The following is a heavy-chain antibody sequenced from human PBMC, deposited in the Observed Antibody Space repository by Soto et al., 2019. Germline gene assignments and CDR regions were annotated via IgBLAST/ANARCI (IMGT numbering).Heavy chain of an antibody. Sequence: QVQLVQSGAEVKKPGSSVKVSCKASGGTFSSYAISWVRQAPGQGLEWMGGIIPIFGTANYAQKFQGRVTITADESTSTAYMQLSSLRSEDTAVYYCARYVAAAGLGLNWFDPWGQGTLVTVSS. D-gene: IGHD6-13*01. J-gene: IGHJ5*02. CDR3: ARYVAAAGLGLNWFDP. CDR2: IIPIFGTA. V-gene: IGHV1-69*01. CDR1: GGTFSSYA.